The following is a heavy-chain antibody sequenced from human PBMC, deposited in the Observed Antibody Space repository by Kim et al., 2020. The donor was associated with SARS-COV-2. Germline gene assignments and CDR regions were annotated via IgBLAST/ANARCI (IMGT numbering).Heavy chain of an antibody. CDR2: IYYSGST. CDR1: GGSISSYY. V-gene: IGHV4-59*01. J-gene: IGHJ3*02. Sequence: SETLSLTCTVSGGSISSYYWSWIRQPPGKGLEWIGYIYYSGSTNYNPSLKSRVTISVDTSKNKFSLKLSSVTVADTAVYYCAREKNDAFDIWGQGAMVTVSS. CDR3: AREKNDAFDI.